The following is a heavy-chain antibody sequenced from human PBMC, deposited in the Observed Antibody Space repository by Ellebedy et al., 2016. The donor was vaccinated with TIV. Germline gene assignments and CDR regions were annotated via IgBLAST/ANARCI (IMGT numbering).Heavy chain of an antibody. CDR3: TTVGSSSWYFFDD. V-gene: IGHV3-49*03. D-gene: IGHD6-13*01. CDR2: IRSNDYGGTT. J-gene: IGHJ4*02. CDR1: GFSFGDYA. Sequence: GESLKISXTASGFSFGDYAMSWFRQAPGKGLEWVGFIRSNDYGGTTEYAASVKGRFTISRDDSKSIAYLQMNSLKTEDTAVYFCTTVGSSSWYFFDDWGQGTLVTVSS.